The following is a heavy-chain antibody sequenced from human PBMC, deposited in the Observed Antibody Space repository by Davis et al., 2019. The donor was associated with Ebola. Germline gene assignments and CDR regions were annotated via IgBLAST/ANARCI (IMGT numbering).Heavy chain of an antibody. V-gene: IGHV3-21*01. J-gene: IGHJ5*02. D-gene: IGHD2-2*01. CDR1: GSTFSSYS. CDR3: ARDPRGYCSSTSCRKGWFDP. CDR2: ISSSSSYI. Sequence: GGSLRPSCAASGSTFSSYSMNWVRQAPGKGLEWVSSISSSSSYIYYADSVKGRFTISRDNAKNSLYLQMNSLRAEDTAVYYCARDPRGYCSSTSCRKGWFDPWGQGTLVTVSS.